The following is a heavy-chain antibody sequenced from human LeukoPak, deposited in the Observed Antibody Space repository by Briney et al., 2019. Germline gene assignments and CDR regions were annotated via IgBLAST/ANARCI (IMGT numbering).Heavy chain of an antibody. J-gene: IGHJ4*02. CDR1: GFTFSTYT. CDR3: ARGDYYGSGSYWYYFDY. V-gene: IGHV3-30*04. CDR2: ISYDGSLK. D-gene: IGHD3-10*01. Sequence: GGSLRLSCAASGFTFSTYTMRWVRQAPGKGLEWVAVISYDGSLKYYADSVKGRFTISRDNSKNTVFLQMNSLRAEDTAVYYCARGDYYGSGSYWYYFDYWGQGTLVTVSS.